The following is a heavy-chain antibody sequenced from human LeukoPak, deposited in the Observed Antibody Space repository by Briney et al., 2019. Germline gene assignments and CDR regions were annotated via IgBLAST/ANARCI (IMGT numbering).Heavy chain of an antibody. J-gene: IGHJ6*03. CDR1: GVSFSGYY. CDR3: ARSISYYYYYYMDV. V-gene: IGHV4-34*01. Sequence: SETLSLTCAVYGVSFSGYYWSWIRQPPGKGLEWIGEINHSGSTNYNPSLRSRVTISVDTSKNQFSLKLSSVTAADTAVYYCARSISYYYYYYMDVWGKGTTVTVSS. CDR2: INHSGST.